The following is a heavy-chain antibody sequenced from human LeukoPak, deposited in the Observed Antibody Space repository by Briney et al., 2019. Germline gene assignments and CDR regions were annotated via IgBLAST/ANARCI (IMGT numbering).Heavy chain of an antibody. Sequence: QPGGSLRLSCAASGFTFSSYGMHWVRQAPGTGLEWVAIISYDGSNKYYADSMKGRFTISRDNAKNSLYLQMNSLRAEDTAVYYCARDCYDILTEGVYYFDYWGQGTLVTVSS. V-gene: IGHV3-30*03. J-gene: IGHJ4*02. CDR1: GFTFSSYG. D-gene: IGHD3-9*01. CDR2: ISYDGSNK. CDR3: ARDCYDILTEGVYYFDY.